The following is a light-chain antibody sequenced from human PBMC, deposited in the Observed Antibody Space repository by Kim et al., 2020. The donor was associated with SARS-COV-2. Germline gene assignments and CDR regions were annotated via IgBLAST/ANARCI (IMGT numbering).Light chain of an antibody. Sequence: QSVLTQPPSVSGAPGQRVTISCTGSSSNIGARYDVHWYQQLPGTAPKLLIYGNNNRPSGVPDRFSSSKSGTSASLAITGLQAEDEAYYYCQSYDISLSGSKVVLGGGTQLTVL. V-gene: IGLV1-40*01. CDR3: QSYDISLSGSKVV. CDR1: SSNIGARYD. CDR2: GNN. J-gene: IGLJ2*01.